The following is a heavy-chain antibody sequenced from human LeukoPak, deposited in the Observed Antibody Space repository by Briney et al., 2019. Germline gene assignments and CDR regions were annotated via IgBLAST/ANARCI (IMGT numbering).Heavy chain of an antibody. CDR1: GGSISPNL. CDR3: ASLSIGPRPYYYYYMDV. CDR2: VQYSGDT. V-gene: IGHV4-59*08. J-gene: IGHJ6*03. Sequence: SETQSLTCTVSGGSISPNLWSWIRQPPGKGLEWIGYVQYSGDTHYNPSLVSRVTISVDTSKNQVSLKLISVTAADTAVYYCASLSIGPRPYYYYYMDVWGKGTTVTVSS. D-gene: IGHD2-21*01.